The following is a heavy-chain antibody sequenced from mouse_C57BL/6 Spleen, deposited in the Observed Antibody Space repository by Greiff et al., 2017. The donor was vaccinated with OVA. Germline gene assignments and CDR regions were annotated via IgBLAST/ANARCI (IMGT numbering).Heavy chain of an antibody. CDR3: TRVATTVVAPYFDY. J-gene: IGHJ2*01. D-gene: IGHD1-1*01. CDR1: GFTFSSYA. V-gene: IGHV5-9-1*02. CDR2: ISSGGDYI. Sequence: EVMLVESGEGLVKPGGSLKLSCAASGFTFSSYAMSWVRQTPEKRLEWVAYISSGGDYIYYADTVKGRFTISRDNARNTLYLQMSSLKSEDTAMYYCTRVATTVVAPYFDYWGQGTTLTVSS.